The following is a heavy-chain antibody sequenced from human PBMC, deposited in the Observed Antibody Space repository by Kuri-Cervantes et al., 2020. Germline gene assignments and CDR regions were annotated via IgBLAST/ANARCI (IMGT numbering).Heavy chain of an antibody. V-gene: IGHV3-7*03. CDR1: GFTFSSSW. D-gene: IGHD3-22*01. CDR2: IKQDGSEK. J-gene: IGHJ5*02. CDR3: ARLWAYDSSGRGWFDP. Sequence: GGSLRLSCAASGFTFSSSWMHWVRQAPGKGLEWVANIKQDGSEKYYVDSVKGRFTISRDNAKNSLYLQMNSLRAEDTALYYCARLWAYDSSGRGWFDPWGQGTLVTVSS.